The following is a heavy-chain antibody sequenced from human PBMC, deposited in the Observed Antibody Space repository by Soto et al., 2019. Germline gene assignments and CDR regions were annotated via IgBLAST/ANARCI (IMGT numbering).Heavy chain of an antibody. V-gene: IGHV4-30-4*01. Sequence: NPSETLSLTCTVSGGSISSGDYYWSWIRQPPGKGLEWIGYIYYSGSTYYNPSLKSRVTISVDTSKNQFSLKLSSVTAADTAVYYCARVPRIAGSEKGYFDYWGQGTLVTVSS. D-gene: IGHD3-10*01. CDR2: IYYSGST. J-gene: IGHJ4*02. CDR1: GGSISSGDYY. CDR3: ARVPRIAGSEKGYFDY.